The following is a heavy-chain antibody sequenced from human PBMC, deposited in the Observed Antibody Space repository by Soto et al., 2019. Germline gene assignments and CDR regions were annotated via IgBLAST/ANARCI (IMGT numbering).Heavy chain of an antibody. V-gene: IGHV1-69*01. D-gene: IGHD2-2*02. CDR1: GGTFSSYA. J-gene: IGHJ6*02. Sequence: QVQLVQSGAEVKKPGSSVKVSCKASGGTFSSYAISWVRQAPGQGLEWMGGIIPIFGTANYAQKFQGRVTNTADEATSTAYMELSSLRSEDKAVYYCASPYCSSTSCYTGHYYYGMDVWGQGTTVTVSS. CDR2: IIPIFGTA. CDR3: ASPYCSSTSCYTGHYYYGMDV.